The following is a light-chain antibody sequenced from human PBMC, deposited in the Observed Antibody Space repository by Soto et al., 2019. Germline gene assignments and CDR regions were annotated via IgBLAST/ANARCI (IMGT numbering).Light chain of an antibody. CDR2: GAS. CDR3: QQYGSSHQT. J-gene: IGKJ1*01. V-gene: IGKV3-20*01. Sequence: EIVLTQSPCTLSFSPGERATLSCRDSQSVSSSYLAWYQQKPGQAPRLLIYGASSRVTGIPDRFSGSGSGTDFTLTISRLEPEDFAVYYCQQYGSSHQTFGQGTKVDIK. CDR1: QSVSSSY.